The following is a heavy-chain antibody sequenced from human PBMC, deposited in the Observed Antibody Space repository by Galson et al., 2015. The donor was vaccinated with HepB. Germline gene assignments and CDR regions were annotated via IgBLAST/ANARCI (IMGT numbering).Heavy chain of an antibody. Sequence: SVKVSCKASGGTFSSYAISWVRQAPGRGLEWMGGIIPILGTANYAQKFQGRVTITADESTSTAYMELSSLRSEDTAVYYCAREAAAGRDAFDIWGQGTMVTVSS. J-gene: IGHJ3*02. CDR3: AREAAAGRDAFDI. D-gene: IGHD6-13*01. CDR2: IIPILGTA. V-gene: IGHV1-69*13. CDR1: GGTFSSYA.